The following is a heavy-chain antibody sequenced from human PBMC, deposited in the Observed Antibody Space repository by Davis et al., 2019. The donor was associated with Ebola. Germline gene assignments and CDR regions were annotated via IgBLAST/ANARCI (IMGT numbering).Heavy chain of an antibody. CDR2: INPSGGSA. CDR1: GYTFTSYG. CDR3: ARPSGSYPNHLFDY. J-gene: IGHJ4*02. V-gene: IGHV1-46*01. Sequence: ASVKVSCKASGYTFTSYGISWVRQAPGQGLEWMGIINPSGGSASYAQKFQGRVTMTRDTSTSTVYMELSSLRAEDTAVYYCARPSGSYPNHLFDYWGQGTLVTVSS. D-gene: IGHD1-26*01.